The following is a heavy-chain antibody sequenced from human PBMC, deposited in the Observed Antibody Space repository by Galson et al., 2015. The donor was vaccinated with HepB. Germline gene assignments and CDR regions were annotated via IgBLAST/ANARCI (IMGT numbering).Heavy chain of an antibody. CDR3: ARRSNYGDYFDF. CDR2: IYYDGTT. Sequence: ETLSLTCTVSGDSTIPYYRTWIRQPPGKGLQWIGHIYYDGTTNYSPSLKSRVVLSVDTSENQFSLSLASVTAADTAVYFCARRSNYGDYFDFWGPGTLVSVSS. CDR1: GDSTIPYY. J-gene: IGHJ4*02. V-gene: IGHV4-59*01. D-gene: IGHD4-17*01.